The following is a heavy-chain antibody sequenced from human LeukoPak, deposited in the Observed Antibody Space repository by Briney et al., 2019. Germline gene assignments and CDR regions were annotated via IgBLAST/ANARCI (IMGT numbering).Heavy chain of an antibody. D-gene: IGHD1-26*01. Sequence: GGSLRLSCAASGFTFSSYAMSWVRQAPGKGLEWVSAISGSGGSTYYADSVKGRFTIPRDNSKNTLYLQMNSLRAEDTAVYYCAKDVGDRGAFDYWGQGTLVTVSS. CDR1: GFTFSSYA. V-gene: IGHV3-23*01. J-gene: IGHJ4*02. CDR3: AKDVGDRGAFDY. CDR2: ISGSGGST.